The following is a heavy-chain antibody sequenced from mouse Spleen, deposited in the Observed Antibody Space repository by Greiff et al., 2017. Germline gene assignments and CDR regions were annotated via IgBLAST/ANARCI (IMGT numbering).Heavy chain of an antibody. D-gene: IGHD2-2*01. V-gene: IGHV1-69*01. CDR2: IDPSDSYT. Sequence: QVQLQQPGAELVMPGASVKLSCKASGYTFTSYWMHWVKQRPGQGLEWIGEIDPSDSYTNYNQKFKGKATLTVDKSSSTAYMQLSSLTSEDSAVYYCARNYGYEGFDYWGQGTTLTVSS. CDR3: ARNYGYEGFDY. CDR1: GYTFTSYW. J-gene: IGHJ2*01.